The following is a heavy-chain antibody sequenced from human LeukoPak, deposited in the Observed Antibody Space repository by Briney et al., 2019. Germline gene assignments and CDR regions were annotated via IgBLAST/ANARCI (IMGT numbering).Heavy chain of an antibody. V-gene: IGHV3-23*01. CDR1: GFTLSNYG. CDR3: ARDVEHCSGGSCYSGRGLDC. CDR2: ISGSGGST. D-gene: IGHD2-15*01. J-gene: IGHJ4*02. Sequence: PGRSLRLSCAASGFTLSNYGMHWVRQAPGKGLEWVSAISGSGGSTYYADSVKGRFTISRDNSKNTLYLQMNSLRAEDTAVYYCARDVEHCSGGSCYSGRGLDCWGQGTLVTVSS.